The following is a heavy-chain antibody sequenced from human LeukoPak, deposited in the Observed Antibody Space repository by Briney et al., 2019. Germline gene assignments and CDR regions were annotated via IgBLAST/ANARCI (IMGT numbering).Heavy chain of an antibody. CDR2: ISGSGGST. V-gene: IGHV3-23*01. CDR1: GFTFSSYA. J-gene: IGHJ4*02. Sequence: PGGSLRLSCAASGFTFSSYAMSWVRQAPGKGLEWVSAISGSGGSTYYADSVKGRFTISRDNSKNTLYLQMNSLRAEDTAVYYCAKEMDCSSTSCYTPYFDYWGQGTLVTVSS. CDR3: AKEMDCSSTSCYTPYFDY. D-gene: IGHD2-2*02.